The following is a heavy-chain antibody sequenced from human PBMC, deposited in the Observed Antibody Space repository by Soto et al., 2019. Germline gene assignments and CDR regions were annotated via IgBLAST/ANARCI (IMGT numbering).Heavy chain of an antibody. J-gene: IGHJ6*02. CDR2: IYHSGST. Sequence: SETLSLTCAVSGGSISSSNWWSWVRQPPGKGLEWIGEIYHSGSTNYNPSLKSRVTISVDKSKNQFSLKLSSVTAADTAVYYWARDRSAYGDYYYYGMDVWGQGTTVTVSS. CDR1: GGSISSSNW. D-gene: IGHD4-17*01. CDR3: ARDRSAYGDYYYYGMDV. V-gene: IGHV4-4*02.